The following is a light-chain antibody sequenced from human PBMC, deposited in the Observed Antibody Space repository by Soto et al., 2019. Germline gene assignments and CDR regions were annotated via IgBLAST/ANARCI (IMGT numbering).Light chain of an antibody. J-gene: IGLJ1*01. V-gene: IGLV2-14*01. CDR2: EVT. CDR1: SSDVGGYNY. Sequence: LTQPASVSGSPGQSITISCTGTSSDVGGYNYVSWYQQHPGKAPKVVIYEVTDRPSGVSNRFSGSKSGNTASLTISGLQAEDEADYYCSSYTTSRTYVFGTGTKVTVL. CDR3: SSYTTSRTYV.